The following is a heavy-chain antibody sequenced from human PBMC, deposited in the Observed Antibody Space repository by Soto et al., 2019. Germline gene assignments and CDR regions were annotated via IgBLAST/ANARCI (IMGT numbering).Heavy chain of an antibody. CDR2: IYYSGST. Sequence: ETLSHTCTVSGGSIRSDRWSWSRQPPGKGLEWIGYIYYSGSTNYNPSLKSRVTISVDTSKNQFSLKLSSVTAADTAVYYCARDSGLYYYDSSGIRDNWFDPWGQGTLVTVS. D-gene: IGHD3-22*01. J-gene: IGHJ5*02. CDR3: ARDSGLYYYDSSGIRDNWFDP. V-gene: IGHV4-59*01. CDR1: GGSIRSDR.